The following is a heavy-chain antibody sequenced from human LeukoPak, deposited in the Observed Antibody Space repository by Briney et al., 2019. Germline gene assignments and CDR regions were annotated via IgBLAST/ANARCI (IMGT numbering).Heavy chain of an antibody. CDR3: ASTRCTSTGCYYMDV. J-gene: IGHJ6*03. CDR1: GFTFSSYS. D-gene: IGHD2-2*01. V-gene: IGHV3-48*01. Sequence: PGGSLRLSCAASGFTFSSYSMNWVRQAPGKGLEWVSYISSSSSTIYYADSVKGRFTISRDNAKNSLYLQMNSLRAEDTAVYYCASTRCTSTGCYYMDVWGKGTTVTVSS. CDR2: ISSSSSTI.